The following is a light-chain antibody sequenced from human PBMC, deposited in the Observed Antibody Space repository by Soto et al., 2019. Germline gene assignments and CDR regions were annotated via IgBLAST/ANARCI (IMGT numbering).Light chain of an antibody. CDR1: QGVNTY. CDR3: QQYNKWPRT. CDR2: AAS. Sequence: ELVMTQSPIGRAMSPGGGSTVSCGASQGVNTYLAWYQQKPGQAPRLLIYAASTRASGVPDRFTGSGSGTEFTLTISSLQSEDRATYYSQQYNKWPRTFGQGTKVDIK. V-gene: IGKV3-15*01. J-gene: IGKJ1*01.